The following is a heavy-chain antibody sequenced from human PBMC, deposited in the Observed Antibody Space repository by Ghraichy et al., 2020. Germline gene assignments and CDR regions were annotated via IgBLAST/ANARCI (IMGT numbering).Heavy chain of an antibody. V-gene: IGHV2-5*02. CDR2: IYWDDEK. CDR1: GFSLSTSGVG. CDR3: AHRLRNPTEYNYYYGMDV. Sequence: SGPTLVKPTQTLTLTCTFSGFSLSTSGVGVGWIRQPPGKALEWLALIYWDDEKRYSPSLKTRLTITKDTSKNQVVLTMTNLDPVDTGTYYCAHRLRNPTEYNYYYGMDVWGQGTTVTVSS. D-gene: IGHD1-14*01. J-gene: IGHJ6*02.